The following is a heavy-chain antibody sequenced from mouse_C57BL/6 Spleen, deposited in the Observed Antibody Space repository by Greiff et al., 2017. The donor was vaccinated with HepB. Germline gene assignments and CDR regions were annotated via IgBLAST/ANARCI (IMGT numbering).Heavy chain of an antibody. CDR1: GFTFTDYY. Sequence: EVQRVESGGGLVQPGGSLSLSCAASGFTFTDYYMSWVRQPPGKALEWLGFIRNKANGYTTEYSASVKGRFTISRDNSQSILYLQMNALRAEDSATYYCARSSLMDYWGQGTSVTVSS. J-gene: IGHJ4*01. V-gene: IGHV7-3*01. CDR2: IRNKANGYTT. D-gene: IGHD1-2*01. CDR3: ARSSLMDY.